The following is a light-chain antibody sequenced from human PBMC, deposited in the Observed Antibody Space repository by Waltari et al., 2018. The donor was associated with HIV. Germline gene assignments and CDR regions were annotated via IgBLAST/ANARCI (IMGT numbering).Light chain of an antibody. CDR2: DLI. Sequence: QSALTQSRSVSGSPGQSITISCTGTTNDVGAYNYVSWYKQHPGRAPKLLIFDLIKRPSGVPDRFSGSKSGNTASLTISGLQAEDEADYYCCSSAGKYTFVFGTGTKVTVL. V-gene: IGLV2-11*01. CDR1: TNDVGAYNY. J-gene: IGLJ1*01. CDR3: CSSAGKYTFV.